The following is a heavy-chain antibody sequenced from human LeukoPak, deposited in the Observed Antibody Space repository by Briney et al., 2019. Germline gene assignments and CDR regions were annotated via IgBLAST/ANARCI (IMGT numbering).Heavy chain of an antibody. J-gene: IGHJ4*02. CDR1: GFSFSIYG. D-gene: IGHD1-26*01. Sequence: GGSLRLSCAASGFSFSIYGMHWVRQAPGRGLEWVAVTSSDGSNKHYADSVKGRFTISRDNSKNTLYLQMNSLRAEDTAVYYCAKKPSGTYWEGVDSWGRGTLVTVSS. CDR3: AKKPSGTYWEGVDS. V-gene: IGHV3-30*18. CDR2: TSSDGSNK.